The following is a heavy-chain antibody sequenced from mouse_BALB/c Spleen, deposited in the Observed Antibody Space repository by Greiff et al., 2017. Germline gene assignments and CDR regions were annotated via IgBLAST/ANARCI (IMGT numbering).Heavy chain of an antibody. Sequence: EVQLQESGPGLVKPSQSLSLTCTVTGYSITSDYAWNWIRQFPGNKLEWMGYISYSGSTSYNPSLKSRISITRDTSKNQFFLQLNSVTTEDTATYYCARRSTMITAFAYWGQGTLVTVSA. V-gene: IGHV3-2*02. CDR2: ISYSGST. J-gene: IGHJ3*01. CDR1: GYSITSDYA. CDR3: ARRSTMITAFAY. D-gene: IGHD2-4*01.